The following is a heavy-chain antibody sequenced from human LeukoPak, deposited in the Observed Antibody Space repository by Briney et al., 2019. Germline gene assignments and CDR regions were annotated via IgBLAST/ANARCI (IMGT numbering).Heavy chain of an antibody. CDR1: GGTFISYA. D-gene: IGHD3-22*01. CDR2: IIPIFGTA. V-gene: IGHV1-69*13. J-gene: IGHJ3*02. Sequence: ASVKVSCKASGGTFISYAISWVRQAPGQGLEWMGGIIPIFGTANYAQKFQGRVTITADESTSTAYMELSSLRSEDTAVYYCAKKKTPPFQNTYYYDSSGYYAFDIWGQGTMVTVSS. CDR3: AKKKTPPFQNTYYYDSSGYYAFDI.